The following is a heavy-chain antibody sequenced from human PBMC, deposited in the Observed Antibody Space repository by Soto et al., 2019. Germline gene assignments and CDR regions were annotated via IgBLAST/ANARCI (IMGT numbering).Heavy chain of an antibody. D-gene: IGHD3-10*01. J-gene: IGHJ4*02. CDR1: GFTFSGSW. CDR3: ARGIFGSGKENDY. Sequence: EVQLVESGGGLVQPGGSLRLSCAASGFTFSGSWMHWVRQAPGKGLVWVSRINGDGSGTSYADFVKGRFTISRDDAKNTLFLQMNGLRAEDTALYYCARGIFGSGKENDYWGQGTLVTVSS. CDR2: INGDGSGT. V-gene: IGHV3-74*01.